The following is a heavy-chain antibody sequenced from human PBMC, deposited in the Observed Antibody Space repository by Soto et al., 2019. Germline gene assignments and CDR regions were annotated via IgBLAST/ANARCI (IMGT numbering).Heavy chain of an antibody. Sequence: PGGSLRLSCAASGFTFSSYGMHWVRQAPGKGLEWVAVIWYDGSNKYYADSVKGRFTISRDNSKNTLYLQMNSLRAEDTAVYYCAREMVIFGVVIYPGRMDVWGKGTTVTVSS. CDR3: AREMVIFGVVIYPGRMDV. V-gene: IGHV3-33*01. CDR2: IWYDGSNK. J-gene: IGHJ6*04. D-gene: IGHD3-3*01. CDR1: GFTFSSYG.